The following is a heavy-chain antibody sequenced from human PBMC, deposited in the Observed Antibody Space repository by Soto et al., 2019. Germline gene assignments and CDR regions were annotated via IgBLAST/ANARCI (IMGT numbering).Heavy chain of an antibody. Sequence: QVQLVQSGAEVKKPGASVKVSCKASGYTFTSYGISWVRQAPGQGLEWMGWISAYNGNTNYAQNLQGSVTMTTDTSTSTAYRELRRLRSYDTPVYYCARDLTPSDYWGQGTLVTVSS. CDR2: ISAYNGNT. CDR1: GYTFTSYG. J-gene: IGHJ4*02. D-gene: IGHD2-15*01. V-gene: IGHV1-18*01. CDR3: ARDLTPSDY.